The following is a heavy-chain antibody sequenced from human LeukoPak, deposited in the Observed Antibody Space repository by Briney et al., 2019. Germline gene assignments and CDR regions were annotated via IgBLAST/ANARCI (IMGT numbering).Heavy chain of an antibody. D-gene: IGHD4-17*01. CDR2: INPNSGGT. CDR3: ARGLYGDYVDY. V-gene: IGHV1-2*02. CDR1: GYTFTSYD. Sequence: GASAKVSCKASGYTFTSYDINWVRQAPGQGLEWMGWINPNSGGTNYAQKFQGRVTMTRDTSISTAYMELSRLRSDDTAVYYCARGLYGDYVDYWGQGTLVTVSS. J-gene: IGHJ4*02.